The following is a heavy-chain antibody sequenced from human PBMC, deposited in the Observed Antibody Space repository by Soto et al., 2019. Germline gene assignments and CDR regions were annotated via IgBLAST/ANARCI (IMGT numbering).Heavy chain of an antibody. Sequence: GGSLRLSCTASGFTFGDYAMSWFRQAPGKGLEWVGFIRSKAYGGTTEYAASVKGGFTISRDDSKSIAYLQMNSLKTEDTAVYYCTRAGIAVAGPIDYWGQGTLVTVSS. V-gene: IGHV3-49*03. D-gene: IGHD6-19*01. CDR3: TRAGIAVAGPIDY. J-gene: IGHJ4*02. CDR2: IRSKAYGGTT. CDR1: GFTFGDYA.